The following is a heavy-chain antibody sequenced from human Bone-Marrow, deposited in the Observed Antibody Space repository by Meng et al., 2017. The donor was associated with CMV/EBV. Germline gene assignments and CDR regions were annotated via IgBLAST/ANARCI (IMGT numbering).Heavy chain of an antibody. Sequence: LRLSCTVSGGSISSGDYYWSWIRQPPGKGLEWIGYIYYSGSTYYNPSLKSRVTISVDTSKNQFSLKLRSVTAADTGVYYCARGRSYHPWGQGTQVTVSS. CDR2: IYYSGST. D-gene: IGHD1-26*01. CDR1: GGSISSGDYY. CDR3: ARGRSYHP. J-gene: IGHJ5*02. V-gene: IGHV4-30-4*08.